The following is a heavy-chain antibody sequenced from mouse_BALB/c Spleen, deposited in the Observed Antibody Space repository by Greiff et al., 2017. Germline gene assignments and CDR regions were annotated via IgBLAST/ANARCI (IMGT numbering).Heavy chain of an antibody. CDR3: ARSTVVVYYAMDY. CDR2: ISSGSSTI. J-gene: IGHJ4*01. Sequence: EVQVVESGGGLVQPGGSRKLSCAASGFTFSSFGMHWVRQAPEKGLEWVAYISSGSSTIYYADTVKGRFTISRDNPKNTLFLQMTSLRSEDTAMYYCARSTVVVYYAMDYWGQGTSVTVSS. D-gene: IGHD1-1*01. V-gene: IGHV5-17*02. CDR1: GFTFSSFG.